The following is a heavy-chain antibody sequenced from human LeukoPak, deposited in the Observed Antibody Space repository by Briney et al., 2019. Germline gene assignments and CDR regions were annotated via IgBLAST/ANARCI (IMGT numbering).Heavy chain of an antibody. J-gene: IGHJ1*01. CDR2: IKSKADGGTT. Sequence: PGGSLRLSCAASGFTFSNAWMSWVRQAPGKGLEWVGRIKSKADGGTTDYAAPVKGRFTISRDDPKNTLYLQVNSLKTEDTAVYYCAPNRYYYDSSTYSPAEYFQHWGQGTLVTVSS. CDR1: GFTFSNAW. D-gene: IGHD3-22*01. CDR3: APNRYYYDSSTYSPAEYFQH. V-gene: IGHV3-15*01.